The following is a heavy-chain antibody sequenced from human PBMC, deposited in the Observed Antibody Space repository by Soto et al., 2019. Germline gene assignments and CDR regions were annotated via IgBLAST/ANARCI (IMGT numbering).Heavy chain of an antibody. CDR2: ISGSGGST. V-gene: IGHV3-23*01. Sequence: GGSLRLSCAASGFTFSSYAMSWVRQAPGKGLEWVSTISGSGGSTYYADSVKGRFTISRDNSKNTLYLQMNSLRAEDTAVYYCAKAVYSGYDEDAFDIWGQGTMVTVSS. CDR3: AKAVYSGYDEDAFDI. CDR1: GFTFSSYA. J-gene: IGHJ3*02. D-gene: IGHD5-12*01.